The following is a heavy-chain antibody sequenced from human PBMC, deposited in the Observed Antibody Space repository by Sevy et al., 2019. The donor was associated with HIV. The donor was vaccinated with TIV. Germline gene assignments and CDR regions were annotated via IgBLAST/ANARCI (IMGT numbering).Heavy chain of an antibody. Sequence: GGSLRLSCAASGFSFSDYRMHWVRQAPGKGLEWVAVISYDGRNNKYNADSVKGRFTISRDNAKNSLYLQMNSLRAEDTAVYYCARDHVKDGDLGDYYYYAMDVWGQGTTVTVSS. V-gene: IGHV3-30*03. CDR1: GFSFSDYR. CDR3: ARDHVKDGDLGDYYYYAMDV. J-gene: IGHJ6*02. D-gene: IGHD4-17*01. CDR2: ISYDGRNNK.